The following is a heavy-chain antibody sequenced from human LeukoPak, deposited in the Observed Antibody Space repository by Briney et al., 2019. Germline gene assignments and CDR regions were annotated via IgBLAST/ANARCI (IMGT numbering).Heavy chain of an antibody. V-gene: IGHV3-23*01. D-gene: IGHD3-22*01. Sequence: GGSLRLSCAASGFTFSSYAMSWVRQAPGKGLEWVSVISGSGGSTYYADSVKGRFTISRDNSKNTLYLQMNSLRAEDTVVYYCAKWYMKLTMKPFGYWGQGTLVTVSS. CDR1: GFTFSSYA. CDR3: AKWYMKLTMKPFGY. J-gene: IGHJ4*02. CDR2: ISGSGGST.